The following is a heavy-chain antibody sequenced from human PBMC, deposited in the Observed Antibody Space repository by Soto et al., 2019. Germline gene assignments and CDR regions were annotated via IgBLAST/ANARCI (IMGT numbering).Heavy chain of an antibody. J-gene: IGHJ6*02. CDR2: IKTNTDGGTT. CDR1: GFTFSNVW. V-gene: IGHV3-15*07. D-gene: IGHD5-12*01. CDR3: TTYTITPFP. Sequence: GSLRLSCAASGFTFSNVWMNWVRQAPGEGLEWVGRIKTNTDGGTTDYAAPVKGRFTISRDDSKNTLYLQMNSLKTEDTAVYYCTTYTITPFPWGQGTTVTVSS.